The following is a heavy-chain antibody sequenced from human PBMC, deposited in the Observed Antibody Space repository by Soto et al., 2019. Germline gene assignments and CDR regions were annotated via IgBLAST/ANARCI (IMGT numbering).Heavy chain of an antibody. D-gene: IGHD6-13*01. V-gene: IGHV4-59*01. Sequence: SETLSLTCTVSGGSISSYYWSWIRQPPGKGLEWIGYIYYSGSTNYNPSLKSRVTISVDTSKNQFSLNLSSVTAADTAVYYCSREKQVGSSWYGTTYYYYGMDVWGQGTTVTVSS. CDR1: GGSISSYY. CDR3: SREKQVGSSWYGTTYYYYGMDV. J-gene: IGHJ6*02. CDR2: IYYSGST.